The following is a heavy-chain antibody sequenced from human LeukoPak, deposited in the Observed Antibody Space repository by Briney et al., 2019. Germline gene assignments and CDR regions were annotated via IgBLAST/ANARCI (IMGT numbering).Heavy chain of an antibody. CDR2: IIPIFGTA. J-gene: IGHJ3*02. D-gene: IGHD3-3*02. Sequence: ASVKVSCKASGGTFSSYAISWVRQAPGQGLEWMGRIIPIFGTANYAQKFQGRVTITTDESTSTAYMELSSLGSEDTAVYYCARDRSIGLAFDIWGQGTMVTVSS. CDR3: ARDRSIGLAFDI. CDR1: GGTFSSYA. V-gene: IGHV1-69*05.